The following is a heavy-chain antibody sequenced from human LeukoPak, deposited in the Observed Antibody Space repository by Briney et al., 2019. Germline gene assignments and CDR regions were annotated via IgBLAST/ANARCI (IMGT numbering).Heavy chain of an antibody. CDR1: GFTVSSNY. Sequence: GGSLRLSCAASGFTVSSNYMSWVRQAPGKGLEWVSIIYSGGSTYYTDSVKGRFTISRDNSRNTLYLQMYIVTAEDTAVYYCARAPEISTFGHFDYWGQGTLVTVSS. CDR2: IYSGGST. J-gene: IGHJ4*02. CDR3: ARAPEISTFGHFDY. V-gene: IGHV3-53*01. D-gene: IGHD3-16*01.